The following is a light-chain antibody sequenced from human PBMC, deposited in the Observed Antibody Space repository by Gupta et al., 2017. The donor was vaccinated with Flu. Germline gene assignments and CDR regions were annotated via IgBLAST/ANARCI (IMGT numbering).Light chain of an antibody. Sequence: DIQMTQSPSSVSASVGDRVTITCRASQGVSTWLAWYQQKPGKAPKVLIYDASTLKSGVPSRFSGSGSGTDFTLTISILHPEDFATYYCQLASRFPSTFGGGTKVDIK. J-gene: IGKJ4*01. CDR2: DAS. CDR1: QGVSTW. CDR3: QLASRFPST. V-gene: IGKV1D-12*01.